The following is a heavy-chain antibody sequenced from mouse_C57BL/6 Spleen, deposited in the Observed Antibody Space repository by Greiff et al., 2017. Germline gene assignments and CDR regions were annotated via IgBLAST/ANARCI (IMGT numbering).Heavy chain of an antibody. D-gene: IGHD1-1*01. CDR2: IDPENGDT. CDR3: TTATYGSSYYLDY. J-gene: IGHJ2*01. V-gene: IGHV14-4*01. Sequence: EVQLQQSGAELVRPGASVKLSCTASGFNIKDDYMHWVKQRPEQGLEWIGWIDPENGDTEYASKFQGKATITADTSSNTAYLQLSSLTSEDSAVYYCTTATYGSSYYLDYWGQGTTLTVSS. CDR1: GFNIKDDY.